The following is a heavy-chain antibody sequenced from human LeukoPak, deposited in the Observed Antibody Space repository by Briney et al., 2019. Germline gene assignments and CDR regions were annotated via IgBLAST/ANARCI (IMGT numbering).Heavy chain of an antibody. Sequence: GGSLRLSCAASGFTFSSYEMNWVRQAPGKGLEWVSYISSSGSTIYYAGSVKGRFTISRDNAKNSLYLQMNSLRAEDTAVYYCARGKSDSSGYYYGSSKLDYWGQGTLVTVSS. CDR2: ISSSGSTI. CDR3: ARGKSDSSGYYYGSSKLDY. CDR1: GFTFSSYE. D-gene: IGHD3-22*01. J-gene: IGHJ4*02. V-gene: IGHV3-48*03.